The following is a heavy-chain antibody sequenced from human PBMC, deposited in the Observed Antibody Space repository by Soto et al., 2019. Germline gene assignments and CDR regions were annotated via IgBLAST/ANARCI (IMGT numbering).Heavy chain of an antibody. CDR1: GGSISSYY. Sequence: PSETLSLTCAVYGGSISSYYWSWIRQPPGKGLEWIGYIYYSGSTNYNPSLKSRVTISVDTSKNQFSLKLSSVTAADTAVYYCARGGEAYYYGMDVWGQGTTVTVSS. CDR2: IYYSGST. CDR3: ARGGEAYYYGMDV. J-gene: IGHJ6*02. V-gene: IGHV4-59*01.